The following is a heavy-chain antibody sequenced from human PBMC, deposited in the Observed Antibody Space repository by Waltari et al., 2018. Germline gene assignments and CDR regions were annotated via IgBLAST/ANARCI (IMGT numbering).Heavy chain of an antibody. Sequence: EVQLVESGGALVQPGGSLRLSCAVSGFTVSIYWMHWCRHTPGEGLVWLSRTNTDGSFTNYADSVEGRFTMSRDNAKDTVYLQMNSLRAEDTAIYYCVRGSLNPGFDYWGQGTLVTVSS. CDR3: VRGSLNPGFDY. V-gene: IGHV3-74*01. J-gene: IGHJ4*02. CDR2: TNTDGSFT. CDR1: GFTVSIYW.